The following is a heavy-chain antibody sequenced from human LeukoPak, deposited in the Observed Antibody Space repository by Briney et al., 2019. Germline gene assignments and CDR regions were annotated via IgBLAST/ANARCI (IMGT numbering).Heavy chain of an antibody. CDR2: INPSGGST. J-gene: IGHJ4*02. CDR1: GYTFTGYY. V-gene: IGHV1-46*01. CDR3: ARRGPFDY. Sequence: ASVKVSCKPSGYTFTGYYIHWVRQAPGQGLEWMGIINPSGGSTSYAQKFQGRVTMTRDMSTSTVYMELSSLRSEDTAVYYCARRGPFDYWGQGTLVTVSS.